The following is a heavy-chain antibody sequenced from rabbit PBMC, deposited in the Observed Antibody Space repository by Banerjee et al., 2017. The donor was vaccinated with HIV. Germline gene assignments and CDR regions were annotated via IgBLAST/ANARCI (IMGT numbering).Heavy chain of an antibody. CDR2: IDTGTDNT. CDR3: AREIISSIDYGDL. J-gene: IGHJ6*01. Sequence: QEQLEESGGDLVKPEGSLTLTCTASGFSFSSSYWICWVRQAPGKGLEWIGCIDTGTDNTVYASWAKGRFTISKTSSTTVTLQMTSLTAADTATYFCAREIISSIDYGDLWGPGTLVTVS. D-gene: IGHD1-1*01. CDR1: GFSFSSSYW. V-gene: IGHV1S45*01.